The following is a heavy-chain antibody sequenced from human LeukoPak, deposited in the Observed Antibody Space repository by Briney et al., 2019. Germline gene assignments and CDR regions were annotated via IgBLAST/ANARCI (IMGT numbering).Heavy chain of an antibody. Sequence: PGGSLRLSCAASGFTFSNYAMSWVRQTPGKGLEWVSSISSSSGYIYYADSVKGRFTISRDNAKNSLYLQMNSLRDEDTAIYYCARETTVIKKIDYWGQGTLVTVSS. V-gene: IGHV3-21*01. CDR3: ARETTVIKKIDY. CDR1: GFTFSNYA. CDR2: ISSSSGYI. D-gene: IGHD4-17*01. J-gene: IGHJ4*02.